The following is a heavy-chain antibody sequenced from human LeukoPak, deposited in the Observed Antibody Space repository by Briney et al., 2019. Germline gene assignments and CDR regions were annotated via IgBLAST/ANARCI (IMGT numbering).Heavy chain of an antibody. CDR3: ARSDSNDNYFYYHNMDL. V-gene: IGHV3-21*01. Sequence: GGSLRLSCTASGFTFSSYSMNWVRQAPGKGLEWVSSISSSSSYIYYADSVKGRFTISRDSAKNTLYLQMNSLRAEDAAMYYCARSDSNDNYFYYHNMDLWGQGTTVIVSS. CDR2: ISSSSSYI. D-gene: IGHD3-22*01. J-gene: IGHJ6*02. CDR1: GFTFSSYS.